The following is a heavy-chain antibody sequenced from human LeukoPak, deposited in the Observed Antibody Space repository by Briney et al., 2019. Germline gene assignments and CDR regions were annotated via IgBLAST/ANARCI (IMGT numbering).Heavy chain of an antibody. CDR3: ARRDDSNYYHGMDV. CDR1: GYTFTSYG. V-gene: IGHV1-18*01. J-gene: IGHJ6*02. Sequence: GASVKVSCKASGYTFTSYGISWVRQAPGQGLEWMGWISVYNGNTNYAQKLQGRVTMTTDTSTSTAYMELRSVRYDDAAVYYCARRDDSNYYHGMDVWGQGTTVTVSS. CDR2: ISVYNGNT. D-gene: IGHD2-21*02.